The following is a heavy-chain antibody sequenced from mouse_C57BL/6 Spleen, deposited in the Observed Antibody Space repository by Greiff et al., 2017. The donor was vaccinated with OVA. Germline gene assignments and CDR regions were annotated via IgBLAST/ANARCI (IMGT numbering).Heavy chain of an antibody. Sequence: QVQLQQSGAELVRPGASVTLSCKASGYTFTDYEMHWVKQTPVHGLEWIGAIDPEPGGTAYNQKFKGKAILTADKSSSTAYMELRSLTSEDSAVYYCTRKGYYDYVSWFAYWGQGTLVTVSA. J-gene: IGHJ3*01. CDR1: GYTFTDYE. D-gene: IGHD2-4*01. CDR3: TRKGYYDYVSWFAY. CDR2: IDPEPGGT. V-gene: IGHV1-15*01.